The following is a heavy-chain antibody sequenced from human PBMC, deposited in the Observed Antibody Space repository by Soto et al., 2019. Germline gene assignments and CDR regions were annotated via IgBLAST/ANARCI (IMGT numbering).Heavy chain of an antibody. CDR1: GFIFRNYG. J-gene: IGHJ5*02. CDR2: ISYDGRSE. CDR3: AKDQVSNGWYKWRWFDP. V-gene: IGHV3-30*18. D-gene: IGHD6-19*01. Sequence: QVQLVESGGGVVQPGRSLRLSCAASGFIFRNYGMNWVRQAPGKGLEWVATISYDGRSEYHADSVKGRFTISRDNSNNTLYLQMHSLRLEDTSMYYCAKDQVSNGWYKWRWFDPWGQGTLVTVSS.